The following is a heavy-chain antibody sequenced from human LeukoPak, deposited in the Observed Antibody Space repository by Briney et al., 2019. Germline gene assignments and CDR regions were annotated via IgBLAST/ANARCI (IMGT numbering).Heavy chain of an antibody. D-gene: IGHD3-16*01. Sequence: QTGGSLRLSCAASGFTFSDFWMSWVRQAPGKGLVWISNINEHGTTAYADSVKGRFTISRDNAKNILYLQMNSLRAEDTAVYYCGRVRGGNWGQGTLVTVSS. V-gene: IGHV3-74*01. CDR1: GFTFSDFW. CDR3: GRVRGGN. J-gene: IGHJ4*02. CDR2: INEHGTT.